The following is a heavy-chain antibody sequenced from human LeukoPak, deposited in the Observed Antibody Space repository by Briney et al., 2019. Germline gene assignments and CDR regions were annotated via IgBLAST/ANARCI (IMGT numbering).Heavy chain of an antibody. J-gene: IGHJ6*03. CDR1: GFTFSSYW. D-gene: IGHD2-8*01. Sequence: GGSLRLSCAASGFTFSSYWMSWVRQAPGKGLEWVANIKQDGSEKYYVDSVKGRFTISRDNAENSLYLQMNSLRAEDTAVYYCAREVGDIVLMVYASYYYYYMDVWGKGTTVTVSS. CDR3: AREVGDIVLMVYASYYYYYMDV. V-gene: IGHV3-7*03. CDR2: IKQDGSEK.